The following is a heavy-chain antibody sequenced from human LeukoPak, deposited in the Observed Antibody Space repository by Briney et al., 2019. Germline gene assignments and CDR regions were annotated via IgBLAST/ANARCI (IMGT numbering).Heavy chain of an antibody. CDR1: GASISSYY. J-gene: IGHJ4*02. D-gene: IGHD6-13*01. V-gene: IGHV4-59*01. Sequence: SETLSLTCTVSGASISSYYWSWIRQPPGKGLEWIGYIFYSGSTLYNPSLQSRVTISVDTSKNQFSLKLTSVTAADTAAYYCASGPYPAAGTDHQFDYWGQGTLVTVSS. CDR3: ASGPYPAAGTDHQFDY. CDR2: IFYSGST.